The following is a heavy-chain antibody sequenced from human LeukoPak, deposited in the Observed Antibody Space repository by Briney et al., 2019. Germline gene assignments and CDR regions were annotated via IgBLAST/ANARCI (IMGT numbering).Heavy chain of an antibody. CDR1: GFTFSHAW. D-gene: IGHD2-8*01. V-gene: IGHV3-15*01. CDR3: TTGDIVLMVYATYFDY. J-gene: IGHJ4*02. Sequence: PGGSLRLSCVGSGFTFSHAWMTWVRQAPGKGLEWVGRIKSKYDGGTPDYPAPVKGRFTISRDDSKNTLYLQMNSLKTEDTAVYYCTTGDIVLMVYATYFDYWGQGTLVTASS. CDR2: IKSKYDGGTP.